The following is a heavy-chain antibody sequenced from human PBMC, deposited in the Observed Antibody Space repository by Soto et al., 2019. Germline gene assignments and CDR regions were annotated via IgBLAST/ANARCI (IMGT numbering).Heavy chain of an antibody. J-gene: IGHJ5*02. CDR1: GFTFRSYA. CDR2: ISGGGRDT. Sequence: EVHLLESGGGLVQPGGSLRLSCSASGFTFRSYAMSWARQAPGKGLEWVLGISGGGRDTYYSDSVRGRFTISRDNSKNTLYLQMNSLRVEDSAVYFCAKDDSLEWFFPLDAWGQGTLVTVSS. D-gene: IGHD3-3*01. V-gene: IGHV3-23*01. CDR3: AKDDSLEWFFPLDA.